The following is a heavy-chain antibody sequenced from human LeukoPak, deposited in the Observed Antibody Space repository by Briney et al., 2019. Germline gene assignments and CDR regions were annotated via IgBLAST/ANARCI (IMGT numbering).Heavy chain of an antibody. Sequence: GGSLRLSCTVSGFTVSSNSMSWVRQAPGKGLEWVSFIYSDNTRYSDSVKGRFTISRDNSKDTLDLLMSSLRADDTAVYYCARGRGRNPSGYYYYMDVWGKGTTVTVSS. CDR2: IYSDNT. J-gene: IGHJ6*03. D-gene: IGHD2-15*01. CDR1: GFTVSSNS. V-gene: IGHV3-53*01. CDR3: ARGRGRNPSGYYYYMDV.